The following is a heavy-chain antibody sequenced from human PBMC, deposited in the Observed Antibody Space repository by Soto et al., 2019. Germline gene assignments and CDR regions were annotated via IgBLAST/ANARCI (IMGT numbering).Heavy chain of an antibody. Sequence: QVQLVQSGAEVKKPGASVKVSCKPSGYTFTAYFIHWVRQAPGQGLEWMGWINPSSGGTKYAEKFQGWVSMTRDTSISTAYMELSRLASDDTAVYYCASERWGRYCSGGSCPFDYWGQETVVTVSS. CDR3: ASERWGRYCSGGSCPFDY. D-gene: IGHD2-15*01. CDR1: GYTFTAYF. J-gene: IGHJ4*02. CDR2: INPSSGGT. V-gene: IGHV1-2*04.